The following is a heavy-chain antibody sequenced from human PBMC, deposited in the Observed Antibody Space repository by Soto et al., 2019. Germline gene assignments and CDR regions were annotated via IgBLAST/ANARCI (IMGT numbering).Heavy chain of an antibody. CDR1: GGSISSYY. Sequence: SETLSLTCTVSGGSISSYYWSWIRQPPGKGLEWIGYIYYSGSTYYNPSLKSRVTISVDTSKNQFSLKLSSVTAADTAVYYCARRYGDCFDYWGQGTLVTVSS. J-gene: IGHJ4*02. V-gene: IGHV4-59*08. CDR2: IYYSGST. CDR3: ARRYGDCFDY. D-gene: IGHD4-17*01.